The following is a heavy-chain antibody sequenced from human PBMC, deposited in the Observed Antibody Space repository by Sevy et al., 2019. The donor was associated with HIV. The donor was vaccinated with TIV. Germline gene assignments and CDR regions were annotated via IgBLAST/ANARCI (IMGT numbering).Heavy chain of an antibody. Sequence: ASVKVSCRASGYTFTDYYLHWVRQAPGQGLEWMGWINPNNGGTEYAQRFQGRVAMTRDTSISTVYMELSRLRSDDTAVYYCARASHVSGSYTNDYCGQGTLVTVSS. D-gene: IGHD3-10*01. J-gene: IGHJ4*02. CDR2: INPNNGGT. V-gene: IGHV1-2*02. CDR1: GYTFTDYY. CDR3: ARASHVSGSYTNDY.